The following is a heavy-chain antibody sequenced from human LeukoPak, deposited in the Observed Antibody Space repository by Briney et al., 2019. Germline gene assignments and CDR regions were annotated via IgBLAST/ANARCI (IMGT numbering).Heavy chain of an antibody. J-gene: IGHJ4*02. CDR1: GFTFSTYT. Sequence: PGGSLRLSCEASGFTFSTYTVNWVRQAPGKGLEWVSSIASDTTYMKYADSVKGRFSVSRDNAKNSVFLEMKSLRADDTAVYFCARDYYDSSASATFDYWGRGTVVTVSS. CDR2: IASDTTYM. CDR3: ARDYYDSSASATFDY. D-gene: IGHD3-22*01. V-gene: IGHV3-21*06.